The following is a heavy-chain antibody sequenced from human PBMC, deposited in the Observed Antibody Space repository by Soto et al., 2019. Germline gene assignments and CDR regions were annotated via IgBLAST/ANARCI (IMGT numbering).Heavy chain of an antibody. V-gene: IGHV3-23*01. CDR1: GFTFSSYA. Sequence: PGGSLRLSCAASGFTFSSYAMSWVRQTPGKGLEWVSTLSGSGGTTYYADSVKGQFTISRDNSKSTLYLQMNSLRAEDTAVYYCARDRVESGYPEYFQHWGQGTLVTVSS. D-gene: IGHD3-22*01. J-gene: IGHJ1*01. CDR3: ARDRVESGYPEYFQH. CDR2: LSGSGGTT.